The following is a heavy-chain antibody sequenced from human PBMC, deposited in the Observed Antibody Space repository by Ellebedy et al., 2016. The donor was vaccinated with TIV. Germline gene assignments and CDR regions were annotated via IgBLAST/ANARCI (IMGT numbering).Heavy chain of an antibody. Sequence: ASVKVSCKALGYRLTNYYVHWLRQAPGQGLEWMGCIDPRSGGTEYEQKFRGRVTMTSDSFLNTGYMQLTRLGSDDTAVYYCARLSGSPRGYWGQGTLVTVSS. CDR2: IDPRSGGT. D-gene: IGHD3-10*01. CDR3: ARLSGSPRGY. V-gene: IGHV1-2*02. J-gene: IGHJ4*02. CDR1: GYRLTNYY.